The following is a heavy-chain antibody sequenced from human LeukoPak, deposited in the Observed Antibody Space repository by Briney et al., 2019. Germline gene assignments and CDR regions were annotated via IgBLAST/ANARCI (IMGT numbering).Heavy chain of an antibody. J-gene: IGHJ3*02. V-gene: IGHV4-59*08. CDR2: IYYSGST. Sequence: SETLSLTCTVPGGSISSYYWSWIRQPPGKGLEKIGYIYYSGSTNYNPSLKSRVTISVDTSKNQFSLELSSVTAADTAVYYCARHISLFRGAAGDAFDIWGQGTMVTVSS. CDR1: GGSISSYY. D-gene: IGHD3-10*01. CDR3: ARHISLFRGAAGDAFDI.